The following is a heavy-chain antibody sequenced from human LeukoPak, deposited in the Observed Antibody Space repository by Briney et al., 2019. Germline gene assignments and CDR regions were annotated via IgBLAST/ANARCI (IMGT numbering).Heavy chain of an antibody. Sequence: KRGGSLRLSCAASGFTFSDYYMSWIRQAPGKGLEWVSYISSSSSYTNYADSVKGRFTISRDNAKNSLYLQMNSLRAEDTAVYYCARLLPPIVATSHWFDPWGQGTLVTVSS. CDR3: ARLLPPIVATSHWFDP. V-gene: IGHV3-11*06. J-gene: IGHJ5*02. CDR2: ISSSSSYT. CDR1: GFTFSDYY. D-gene: IGHD5-12*01.